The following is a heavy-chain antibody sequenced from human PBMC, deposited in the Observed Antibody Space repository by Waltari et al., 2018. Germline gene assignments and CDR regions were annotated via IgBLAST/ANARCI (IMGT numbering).Heavy chain of an antibody. D-gene: IGHD2-15*01. CDR3: ARDRGRGLYLDS. CDR1: GDSMSSSYW. CDR2: VHGSGRA. Sequence: QLQLQESGPGLVKPSGTLSLTCAGSGDSMSSSYWWSWVRQPPGKGLEWIGQVHGSGRANYNPSFASRVTVSLDTPNNQFSLRVTSATAADTAIYYCARDRGRGLYLDSWGPGTLVAVSP. J-gene: IGHJ4*02. V-gene: IGHV4-4*02.